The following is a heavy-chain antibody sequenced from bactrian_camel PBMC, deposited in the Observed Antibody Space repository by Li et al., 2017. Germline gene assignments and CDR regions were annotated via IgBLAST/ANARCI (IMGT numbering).Heavy chain of an antibody. CDR3: VTTPNMGWVDD. J-gene: IGHJ4*01. CDR2: VDRDGDA. CDR1: LPPRKKFC. D-gene: IGHD1*01. Sequence: QLVESGGGSVQVGGSLRLSCQWSLPPRKKFCLTWVRQAPEKEREGVASVDRDGDAYYRPSLKGRFTISRDNAKASVYLQMNSLKSEDTALYYCVTTPNMGWVDDWGQGTQVTVS. V-gene: IGHV3S25*01.